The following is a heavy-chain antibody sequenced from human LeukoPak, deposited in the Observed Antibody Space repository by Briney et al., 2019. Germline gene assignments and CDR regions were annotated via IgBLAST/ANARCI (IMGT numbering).Heavy chain of an antibody. D-gene: IGHD1-7*01. V-gene: IGHV4-39*07. CDR3: ARDALRWNYGLYYMDV. Sequence: SETLSLTCTVSSGSISTSNYYWGWVRQPPGKALEWIGNIFYSGSTYYSPSLKSRVTISVDTSKNQFSLKLSSVTAADTAVYYCARDALRWNYGLYYMDVWGKGTTVTVSS. CDR1: SGSISTSNYY. J-gene: IGHJ6*03. CDR2: IFYSGST.